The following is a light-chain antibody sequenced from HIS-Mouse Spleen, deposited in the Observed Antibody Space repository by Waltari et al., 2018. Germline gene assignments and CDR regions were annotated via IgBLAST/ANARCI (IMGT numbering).Light chain of an antibody. V-gene: IGLV3-21*02. CDR2: DDS. J-gene: IGLJ2*01. CDR1: NIGSKS. Sequence: SYVLTQPPSVSVAPGQTARITCGGNNIGSKSVHWYQQKPGQAPGLVVYDDSDRPSGVPAGLSGSNSGNTATLTISRVEAGDEADYYCQVWDSSSDHVVFGGGTKLTVL. CDR3: QVWDSSSDHVV.